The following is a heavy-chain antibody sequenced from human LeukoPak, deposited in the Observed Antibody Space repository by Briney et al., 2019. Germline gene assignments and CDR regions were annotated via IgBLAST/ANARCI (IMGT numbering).Heavy chain of an antibody. Sequence: ASVKVSCKASGYTFTGYYMHWVRQAPGQGLEWMGWINPNSGGTNYAQKFQDRVTMTRDTSITTAYMDMSRLRSDDTAVYYCARVREDILTGYYSQYYFDYWGQGTLVTVSS. CDR1: GYTFTGYY. CDR2: INPNSGGT. D-gene: IGHD3-9*01. V-gene: IGHV1-2*02. J-gene: IGHJ4*02. CDR3: ARVREDILTGYYSQYYFDY.